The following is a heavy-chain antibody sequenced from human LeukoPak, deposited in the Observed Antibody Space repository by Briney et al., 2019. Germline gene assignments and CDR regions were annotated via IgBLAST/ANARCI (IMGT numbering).Heavy chain of an antibody. CDR2: ISYDGSNK. J-gene: IGHJ6*02. CDR3: AKDRTLRDYYYGTDV. Sequence: GGSLRLSCAASGFTFTSYGIHWVRQAPGKGLEWVAVISYDGSNKYYADSVKGRFTISRDNSKNTLYLQMNSLRAEDTAVYYCAKDRTLRDYYYGTDVWGQGTTVTVSS. CDR1: GFTFTSYG. V-gene: IGHV3-30*18. D-gene: IGHD4-17*01.